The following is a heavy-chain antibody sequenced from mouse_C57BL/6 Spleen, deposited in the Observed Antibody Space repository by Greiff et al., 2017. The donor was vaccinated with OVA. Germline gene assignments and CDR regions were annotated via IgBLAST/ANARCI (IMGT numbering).Heavy chain of an antibody. D-gene: IGHD2-1*01. CDR3: AISYGNYFYWYFDV. Sequence: VQLQQPGAELVKPGASVKVSCKASGYTFTSYWMHWVKQRPGQGLEWIGRIHPSDSDTNYNQKFKGKATLTVDKSSSPAYMQLSSLTSEDSAVYYGAISYGNYFYWYFDVWGTGTTVTVSS. CDR1: GYTFTSYW. J-gene: IGHJ1*03. V-gene: IGHV1-74*01. CDR2: IHPSDSDT.